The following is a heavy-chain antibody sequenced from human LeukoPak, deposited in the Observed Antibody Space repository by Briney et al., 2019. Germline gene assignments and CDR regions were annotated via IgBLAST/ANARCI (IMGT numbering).Heavy chain of an antibody. V-gene: IGHV4-38-2*01. CDR3: ARHRYRKGAAGTLRLNYFDY. J-gene: IGHJ4*02. D-gene: IGHD6-13*01. CDR2: ISHSGST. Sequence: SETLSLTCAVSGYSISSGYCWGWIRQSPRKGLEWIGSISHSGSTYYTPSLKSRVAISVDTSGNQFSLKLSSATAADTAVYYCARHRYRKGAAGTLRLNYFDYWGQGTLVTVSS. CDR1: GYSISSGYC.